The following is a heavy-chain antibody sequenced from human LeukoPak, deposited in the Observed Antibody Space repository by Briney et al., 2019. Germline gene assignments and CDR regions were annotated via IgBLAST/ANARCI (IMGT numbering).Heavy chain of an antibody. Sequence: PSETLSLTCTVSGGSISSYYWSWIRQPPGKGLEWIAYIYYSGSTNYNPSLRSRVTILVDASKSQFSLNLSSVTAADTAVYYCARDMNYYDSSSYYSFHYFDYWGQGTLVTVSS. CDR3: ARDMNYYDSSSYYSFHYFDY. V-gene: IGHV4-59*01. CDR1: GGSISSYY. CDR2: IYYSGST. J-gene: IGHJ4*02. D-gene: IGHD3-22*01.